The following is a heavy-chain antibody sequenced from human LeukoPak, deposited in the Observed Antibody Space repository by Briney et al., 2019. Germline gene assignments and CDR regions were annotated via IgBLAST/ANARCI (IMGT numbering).Heavy chain of an antibody. CDR3: ARDPYGSGFYYYYMDV. D-gene: IGHD3-10*01. CDR2: INPSGGST. V-gene: IGHV1-46*01. J-gene: IGHJ6*03. Sequence: GASVKVSCKASGYRFTYYSIHWVRQAPGQGLEWMGIINPSGGSTSYAHKFQGRVTMTRDTSTSTVYMELSSLRSEDTAVYYCARDPYGSGFYYYYMDVWGKGTTVTISS. CDR1: GYRFTYYS.